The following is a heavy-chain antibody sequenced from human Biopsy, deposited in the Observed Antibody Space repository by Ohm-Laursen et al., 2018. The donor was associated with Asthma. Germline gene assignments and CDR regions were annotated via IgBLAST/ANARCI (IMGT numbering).Heavy chain of an antibody. CDR1: GFTVSRDH. CDR2: IYSGGTS. V-gene: IGHV3-53*01. J-gene: IGHJ4*02. CDR3: ARGDSSGWSHYYFDY. Sequence: SLRLSCAAPGFTVSRDHMFWVRQAPGKGLEWVSVIYSGGTSHTADSVRGRFTISRDFSKNTLHLQMHSLRVEDTVVYYCARGDSSGWSHYYFDYWGQGTLVTVSS. D-gene: IGHD6-19*01.